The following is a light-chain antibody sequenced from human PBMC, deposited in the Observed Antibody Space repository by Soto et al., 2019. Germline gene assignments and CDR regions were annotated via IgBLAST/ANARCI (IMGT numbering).Light chain of an antibody. J-gene: IGKJ2*01. Sequence: DIQLTQSPSSLSASVGDTVNITCRAGQTVKYYSNWYQLKPGKVPKLLIYAASSLQNGVPARFAGGASGTDFTLTIITLQPEDFATYYCQQSYSDRQTFGQGTKLEI. CDR1: QTVKYY. V-gene: IGKV1-39*01. CDR2: AAS. CDR3: QQSYSDRQT.